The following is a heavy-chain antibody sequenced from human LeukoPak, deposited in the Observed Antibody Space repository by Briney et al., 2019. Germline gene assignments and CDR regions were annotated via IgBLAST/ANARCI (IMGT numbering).Heavy chain of an antibody. CDR2: IYYSGST. CDR3: ARDRRWLQSGLDY. D-gene: IGHD5-24*01. J-gene: IGHJ4*02. V-gene: IGHV4-59*01. Sequence: TSETLSLTCTVSSGSISSYYWGWIRQPPGKGLGWIGYIYYSGSTNYNPSLKSRVTISVDTPEDQFSLKLISVPAADTAVYYCARDRRWLQSGLDYWGQGTLVSVFS. CDR1: SGSISSYY.